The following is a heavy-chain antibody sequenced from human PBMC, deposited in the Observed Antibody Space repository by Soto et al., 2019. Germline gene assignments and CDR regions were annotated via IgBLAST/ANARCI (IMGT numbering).Heavy chain of an antibody. D-gene: IGHD3-16*01. CDR2: IKSDGSTT. CDR1: GFTFSSYW. Sequence: EVQLVESGGGLVQPGGSLRLSCAASGFTFSSYWMHWVRQAPGKGLVWVSRIKSDGSTTYYADSVKGRFTISRDNAKNTVYLQMNSLRAEDTAVYYCARFEAVDIWGQGTIVTVSS. J-gene: IGHJ3*02. CDR3: ARFEAVDI. V-gene: IGHV3-74*01.